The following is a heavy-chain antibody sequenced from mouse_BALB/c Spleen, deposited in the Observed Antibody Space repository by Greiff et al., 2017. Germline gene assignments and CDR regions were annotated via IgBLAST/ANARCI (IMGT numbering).Heavy chain of an antibody. CDR1: GFTFSSYG. Sequence: DVKLVESGGDLVKPGGSLKLSCAASGFTFSSYGMSWVRQTPDKRLEWVATISSGGSYTYYPDSVKGRFTISRDNAKNTLYLQMSSLKSEDTAMYYCARHYEENYFDDWGQGTTLTVSS. J-gene: IGHJ2*01. V-gene: IGHV5-6*02. D-gene: IGHD2-4*01. CDR3: ARHYEENYFDD. CDR2: ISSGGSYT.